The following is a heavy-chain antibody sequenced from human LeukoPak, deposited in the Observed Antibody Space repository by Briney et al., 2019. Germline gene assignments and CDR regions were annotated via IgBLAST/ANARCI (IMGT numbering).Heavy chain of an antibody. J-gene: IGHJ4*02. CDR2: INPNSGGT. Sequence: ASVKVSCKASGYTFTGYYMHWVRQAPGQGREWMGWINPNSGGTNYAQKFQGRVTMTRDTSISTAYMELRRLRSDDTAVYYCARYPIFGVVNYFDYWGEGSLVTVSS. CDR3: ARYPIFGVVNYFDY. V-gene: IGHV1-2*02. D-gene: IGHD3-3*01. CDR1: GYTFTGYY.